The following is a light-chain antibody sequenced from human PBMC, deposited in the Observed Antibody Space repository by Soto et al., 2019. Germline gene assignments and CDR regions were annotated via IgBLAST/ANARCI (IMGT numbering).Light chain of an antibody. J-gene: IGLJ1*01. Sequence: ALTQPASFSSSPGQSITISCTGTSSDVCGYNYVSWYQHHPGKAPKLIIYDVTNRPSGVSNPFSGSKSGNTASLTISGLQPEDEADYYCSSYTTSNTRQIVFGTGTKVTVL. CDR3: SSYTTSNTRQIV. CDR1: SSDVCGYNY. V-gene: IGLV2-14*03. CDR2: DVT.